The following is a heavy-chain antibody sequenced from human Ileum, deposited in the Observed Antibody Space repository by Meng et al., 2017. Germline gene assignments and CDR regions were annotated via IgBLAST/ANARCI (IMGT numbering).Heavy chain of an antibody. Sequence: GESLKISCAASGITFSKAWMTWARQAPGKGLEWVGRITSEADGGTVDYAAPVKGRFTSSRDDSRSTLYLQMDSLKSEDTAVYYCSSYSINNAYRDAFDIWGQGTRVTVSS. CDR2: ITSEADGGTV. V-gene: IGHV3-15*01. CDR3: SSYSINNAYRDAFDI. D-gene: IGHD3-16*01. CDR1: GITFSKAW. J-gene: IGHJ3*02.